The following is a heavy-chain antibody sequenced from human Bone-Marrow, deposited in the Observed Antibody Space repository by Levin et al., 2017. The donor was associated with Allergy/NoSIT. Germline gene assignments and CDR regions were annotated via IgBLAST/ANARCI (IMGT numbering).Heavy chain of an antibody. CDR1: GFTFSTAW. D-gene: IGHD3-3*01. CDR2: IKSKRDRMTT. Sequence: LSLTCAASGFTFSTAWMTWVRQVPGKGLEWVGRIKSKRDRMTTDYAAPVNGRFTISRDDSKNTLYLQMNSLKTEDTAVYYCSTDDVFNYDSWSGYPYAFDFWGQGTMVTVSS. CDR3: STDDVFNYDSWSGYPYAFDF. J-gene: IGHJ3*01. V-gene: IGHV3-15*01.